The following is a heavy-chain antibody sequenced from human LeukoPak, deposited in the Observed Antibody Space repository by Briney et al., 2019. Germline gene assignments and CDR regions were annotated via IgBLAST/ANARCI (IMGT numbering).Heavy chain of an antibody. CDR3: ARGPSFSGYVNY. V-gene: IGHV4-59*11. J-gene: IGHJ4*02. D-gene: IGHD5-12*01. Sequence: SETLSPTCTVSCGSISSHYCTWIRQPPGKGLEWIGHISYSGSTNYNPSLKSRVTISVDTSKNQFSLKLTSVTAADTAVYYCARGPSFSGYVNYWGQGTLVTVSS. CDR2: ISYSGST. CDR1: CGSISSHY.